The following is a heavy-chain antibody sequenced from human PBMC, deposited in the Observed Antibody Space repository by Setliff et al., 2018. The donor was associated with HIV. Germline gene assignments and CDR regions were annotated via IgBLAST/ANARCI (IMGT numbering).Heavy chain of an antibody. CDR1: GLTFSSYW. Sequence: GSLRLSCAASGLTFSSYWMSWVRQAPGKGLEWVANIKQDGSEKNYMDSVKGRFTISRDNAKNSLYLQMNSLRAEDTAVYYCARGEPTILIEPAAFFDHWGQGTLVTVSS. V-gene: IGHV3-7*02. CDR3: ARGEPTILIEPAAFFDH. J-gene: IGHJ4*02. CDR2: IKQDGSEK. D-gene: IGHD2-2*01.